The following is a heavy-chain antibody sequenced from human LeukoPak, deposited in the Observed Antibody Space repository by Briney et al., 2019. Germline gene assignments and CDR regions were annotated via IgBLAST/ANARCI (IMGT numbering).Heavy chain of an antibody. J-gene: IGHJ4*02. Sequence: PGGSLRLSCAASEFTFSTYAMSWVRQAPGKGLEWVSIISGTGGSTYYADSVKGRFTISRDNSKNMLYLQINSLRAEDTALYYCAKDHSSWAPVDYWGQGTLVTVSS. V-gene: IGHV3-23*01. CDR2: ISGTGGST. D-gene: IGHD6-13*01. CDR1: EFTFSTYA. CDR3: AKDHSSWAPVDY.